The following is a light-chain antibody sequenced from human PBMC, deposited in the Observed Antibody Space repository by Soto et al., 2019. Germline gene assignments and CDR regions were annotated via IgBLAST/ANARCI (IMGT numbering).Light chain of an antibody. CDR2: GA. CDR3: QQYNKWPLT. Sequence: EVVMTQSPATLSVSPGDGAALSYRASQGVGSNLAWYQQKPGQAPRLLVYGASRATGVPARFSGSGSGTEFTLSISSLGSEDFAVYYCQQYNKWPLTFGQGTKVEIK. V-gene: IGKV3-15*01. CDR1: QGVGSN. J-gene: IGKJ1*01.